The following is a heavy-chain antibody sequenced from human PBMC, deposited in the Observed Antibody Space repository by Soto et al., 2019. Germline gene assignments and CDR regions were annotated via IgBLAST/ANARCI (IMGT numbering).Heavy chain of an antibody. CDR3: ARQGGYDSFDY. J-gene: IGHJ4*02. D-gene: IGHD5-12*01. CDR1: GGTFSSYA. CDR2: IIPIFGTA. Sequence: SVKVSCKASGGTFSSYAISWVRQAPGQGLEWMGGIIPIFGTANYAQKFQGRVTITADESTSTAYMELSRLRSDDTAVYYCARQGGYDSFDYWGQGTLVTVSS. V-gene: IGHV1-69*13.